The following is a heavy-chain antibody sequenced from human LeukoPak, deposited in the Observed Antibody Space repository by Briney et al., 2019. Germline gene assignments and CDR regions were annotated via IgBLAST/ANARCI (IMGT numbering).Heavy chain of an antibody. Sequence: GRSLRHSCAASGFTFDDYAMHWVRQAPGKGLEWVSGISWNSGSIGYADSVKGRFTISRDNAKNSLYLQMNSLRAEDTALYYCAKDVHSSGRYYFDYWGQGTLVTVSS. CDR1: GFTFDDYA. D-gene: IGHD6-19*01. CDR2: ISWNSGSI. J-gene: IGHJ4*02. CDR3: AKDVHSSGRYYFDY. V-gene: IGHV3-9*01.